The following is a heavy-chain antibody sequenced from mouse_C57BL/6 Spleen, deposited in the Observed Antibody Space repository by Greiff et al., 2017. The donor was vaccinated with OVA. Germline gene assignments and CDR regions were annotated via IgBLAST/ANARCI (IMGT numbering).Heavy chain of an antibody. CDR3: ARCTTVVATRYFDY. CDR2: IYPRSGNT. J-gene: IGHJ2*01. CDR1: GYTFTSYG. V-gene: IGHV1-81*01. Sequence: QVQLQQSGAELARPGASVKLSCKASGYTFTSYGISWVKQSTGQGLEWIGEIYPRSGNTYYNEKFKGKATLTADKSSSTAYMELRSLTSEDSAVYFCARCTTVVATRYFDYWGQGTTLTVSS. D-gene: IGHD1-1*01.